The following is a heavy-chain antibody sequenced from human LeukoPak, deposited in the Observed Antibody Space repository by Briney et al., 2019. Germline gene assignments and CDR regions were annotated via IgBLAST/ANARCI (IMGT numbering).Heavy chain of an antibody. CDR2: INYSGST. J-gene: IGHJ4*02. D-gene: IGHD2-15*01. CDR3: ARGNSDGKREDY. CDR1: GGSIASAGYY. Sequence: SETLSLTCTVSGGSIASAGYYWSWIRQHPGKGLEWIGYINYSGSTYYNPSLKSRVTISGDASKNQFSLKLSSVTAADTAVYYCARGNSDGKREDYWGPGTLLTVSS. V-gene: IGHV4-31*03.